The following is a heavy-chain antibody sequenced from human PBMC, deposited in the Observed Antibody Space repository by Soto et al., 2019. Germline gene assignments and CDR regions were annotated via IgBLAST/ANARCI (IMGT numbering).Heavy chain of an antibody. Sequence: GASVKVSCKASGYTFTSYGISWVRQAPGKGLEWMGGFDPEDGETIYAQKFQGRVTMTEDTSTDTAYMELSSLRSEDTAVYYCATLPRTTYCISTSCRYGMDVWGQGTTVTVSS. CDR2: FDPEDGET. J-gene: IGHJ6*02. CDR1: GYTFTSYG. CDR3: ATLPRTTYCISTSCRYGMDV. V-gene: IGHV1-24*01. D-gene: IGHD2-2*01.